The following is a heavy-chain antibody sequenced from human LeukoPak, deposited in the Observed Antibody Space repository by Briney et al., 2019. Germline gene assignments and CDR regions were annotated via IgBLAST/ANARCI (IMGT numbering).Heavy chain of an antibody. D-gene: IGHD3-22*01. Sequence: ASVKVSCKASGGTFSSYAISWVRQAPGQGLEWMGRIIPILGIANYAQKFQGRVTITADESTSTAYMELSSLRSEDTAVYYCARANSSGYYYDYYFDYWGQGTLVTVSS. CDR2: IIPILGIA. CDR3: ARANSSGYYYDYYFDY. V-gene: IGHV1-69*04. CDR1: GGTFSSYA. J-gene: IGHJ4*02.